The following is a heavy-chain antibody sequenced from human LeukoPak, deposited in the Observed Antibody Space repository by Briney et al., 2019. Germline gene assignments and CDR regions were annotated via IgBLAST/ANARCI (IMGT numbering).Heavy chain of an antibody. D-gene: IGHD5-24*01. J-gene: IGHJ4*02. CDR1: GFRFSDYY. CDR3: TRGIAYNLVY. Sequence: GGSLRLSCAASGFRFSDYYMSWIRQAPGKGLEWVGFIRSKPYGGTTEYAASVKGNFTISRDDSNSIAYLQMNSLKTEDTAVYYRTRGIAYNLVYWGQGTLVTVSS. V-gene: IGHV3-71*01. CDR2: IRSKPYGGTT.